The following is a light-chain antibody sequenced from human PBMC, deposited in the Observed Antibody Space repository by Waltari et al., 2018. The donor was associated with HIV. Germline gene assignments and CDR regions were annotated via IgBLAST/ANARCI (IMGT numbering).Light chain of an antibody. J-gene: IGLJ2*01. CDR2: SSN. Sequence: QSVLTQPPSASGTPGQRVTISCSGSSPNIGSNNVNWSQQLPGTAPKLLSSSSNRRPAGFSVRFSGFKSGTSASLAISGLQSEDEADYYCAAWDGSLNGRVVFGGGTKLTGL. CDR3: AAWDGSLNGRVV. V-gene: IGLV1-44*01. CDR1: SPNIGSNN.